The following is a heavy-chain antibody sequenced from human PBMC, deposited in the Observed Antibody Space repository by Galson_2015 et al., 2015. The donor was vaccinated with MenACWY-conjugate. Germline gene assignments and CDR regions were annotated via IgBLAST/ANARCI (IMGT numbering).Heavy chain of an antibody. V-gene: IGHV3-7*01. CDR1: GFTFGTYW. CDR3: VGPIMTFAAVRSLDN. D-gene: IGHD3-10*01. J-gene: IGHJ4*02. CDR2: MKYDGSEQ. Sequence: SLRLSCAASGFTFGTYWMTWVRQAPGKGLEWVANMKYDGSEQYYVDSVRGRFTISRDNAKNSLYLQMNSLRPEDTAVYYCVGPIMTFAAVRSLDNWGQGTVVTVSS.